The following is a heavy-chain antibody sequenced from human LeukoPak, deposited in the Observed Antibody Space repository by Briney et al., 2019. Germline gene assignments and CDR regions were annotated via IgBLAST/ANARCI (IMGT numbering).Heavy chain of an antibody. Sequence: GRSLRLSCAASGFTFSSYDMHWVRQAPGKGPEWVAIIRYDGSNENYADSVKGRFTISRDNSKKTLYLQMNSLRAEDTAVYYCARSRYNLDYRGQGTLVTVSS. D-gene: IGHD5-24*01. V-gene: IGHV3-33*01. CDR1: GFTFSSYD. CDR3: ARSRYNLDY. J-gene: IGHJ4*02. CDR2: IRYDGSNE.